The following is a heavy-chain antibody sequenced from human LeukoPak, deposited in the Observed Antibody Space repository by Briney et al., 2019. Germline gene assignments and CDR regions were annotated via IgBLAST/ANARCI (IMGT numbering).Heavy chain of an antibody. CDR3: ARLQSFYGDPAED. V-gene: IGHV3-48*01. J-gene: IGHJ4*02. Sequence: GGSLRLSCAASGFTFSSYSMNWVRQAPGKGLEWVSYISSSSSTIYYADSVKGRFTISRDNAKNSLYLLMNSLRAEDTAVYYCARLQSFYGDPAEDWGQGTLVTVSS. CDR1: GFTFSSYS. CDR2: ISSSSSTI. D-gene: IGHD4-17*01.